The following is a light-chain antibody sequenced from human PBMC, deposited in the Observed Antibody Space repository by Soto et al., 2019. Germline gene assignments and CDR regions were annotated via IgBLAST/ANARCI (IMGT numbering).Light chain of an antibody. Sequence: EIVLTQSPGTLSLSPGERATLSCRANQSVSSSYLAWYQQKPGQAPRLLIYGASSRATGIPDRFSGSGSGTDFTLTISRLEPEDFAVYYCHQYETFGQGTKLEIK. CDR2: GAS. CDR3: HQYET. CDR1: QSVSSSY. V-gene: IGKV3-20*01. J-gene: IGKJ2*01.